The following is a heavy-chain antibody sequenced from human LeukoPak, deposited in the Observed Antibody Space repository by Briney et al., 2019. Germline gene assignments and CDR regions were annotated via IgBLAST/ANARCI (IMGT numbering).Heavy chain of an antibody. CDR3: TRYPTNGPFDY. CDR1: GGSISSGTHY. J-gene: IGHJ4*02. Sequence: SQTLSLTCSVSGGSISSGTHYWSWVRQPAGKGLEWIGRIYASGSTNYNPSLKSRVTISLDTSKNQFSLNLTSVTAADTAVYYCTRYPTNGPFDYWGQGTLVTVSS. D-gene: IGHD2-2*01. V-gene: IGHV4-61*02. CDR2: IYASGST.